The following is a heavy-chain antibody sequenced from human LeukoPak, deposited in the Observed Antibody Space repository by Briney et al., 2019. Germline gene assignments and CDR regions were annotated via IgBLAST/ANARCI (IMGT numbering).Heavy chain of an antibody. D-gene: IGHD5-24*01. V-gene: IGHV3-7*03. CDR3: AISVEMATIGDH. CDR2: IRQDGSEK. Sequence: GGSLRLSCAASGFTFSDYWMTWVRQAPGKGLQWVANIRQDGSEKYYVDSMKGRFTISRDNAKNSLYLQMNSLTAEDTAVYYCAISVEMATIGDHWGQGILVTVS. J-gene: IGHJ4*02. CDR1: GFTFSDYW.